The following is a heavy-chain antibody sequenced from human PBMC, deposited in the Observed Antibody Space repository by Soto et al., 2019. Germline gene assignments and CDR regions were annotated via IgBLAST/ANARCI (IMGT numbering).Heavy chain of an antibody. CDR3: ARDPKDSRYSRNNWFDP. J-gene: IGHJ5*02. Sequence: SETLSLTCAVYGGSFSGYYWSWIRQPPGKGLEWIGEINHSGSTNYNPSLKSRVTISVDTSKNQFSMKMSSVTAADTAVYYCARDPKDSRYSRNNWFDPWGQGTLVTVSS. CDR1: GGSFSGYY. CDR2: INHSGST. D-gene: IGHD6-13*01. V-gene: IGHV4-34*01.